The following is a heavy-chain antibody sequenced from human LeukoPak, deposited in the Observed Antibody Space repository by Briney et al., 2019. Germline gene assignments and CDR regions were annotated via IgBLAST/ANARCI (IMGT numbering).Heavy chain of an antibody. CDR1: GFTFSSYA. CDR3: AKDPWFGELPALDY. Sequence: PGGSLRLSCAASGFTFSSYAMSWVRQAPGKRLEWVSAISGSGGSTYYADSVKGRFTISRDNSKNTLYLQMNSLRAEDTAVYYCAKDPWFGELPALDYWGQGTLVTVSS. CDR2: ISGSGGST. D-gene: IGHD3-10*01. V-gene: IGHV3-23*01. J-gene: IGHJ4*02.